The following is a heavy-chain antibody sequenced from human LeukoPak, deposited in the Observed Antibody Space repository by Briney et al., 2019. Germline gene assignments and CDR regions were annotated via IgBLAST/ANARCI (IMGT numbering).Heavy chain of an antibody. CDR2: INHSGST. V-gene: IGHV4-34*01. D-gene: IGHD5-18*01. Sequence: PSETLSLTCAVYGGSFSGYYWSWMHQPPGKGREWIGEINHSGSTNYNPSLKSRVTISVDTSKNQFSLKLSSVTAADTAVYYCASRGYSDGYPHRSHPLDYWGQGTLVIVSS. CDR1: GGSFSGYY. CDR3: ASRGYSDGYPHRSHPLDY. J-gene: IGHJ4*02.